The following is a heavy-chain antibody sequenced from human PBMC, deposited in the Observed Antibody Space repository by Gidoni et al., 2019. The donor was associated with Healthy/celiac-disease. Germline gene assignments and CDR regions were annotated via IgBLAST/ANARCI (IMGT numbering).Heavy chain of an antibody. CDR1: GGSFSGYY. CDR3: ARDVFDYDSSGSRGGY. D-gene: IGHD3-22*01. Sequence: QVQLQQWGAGLLKPSETLSLTCAVYGGSFSGYYWSWIRQPPGKGLEWIGEINHSGSTNYNPSLKSRVTISVDTSKNQFSLKLSSVTAADTAVYYCARDVFDYDSSGSRGGYWGQGTLVTVSS. CDR2: INHSGST. J-gene: IGHJ4*02. V-gene: IGHV4-34*01.